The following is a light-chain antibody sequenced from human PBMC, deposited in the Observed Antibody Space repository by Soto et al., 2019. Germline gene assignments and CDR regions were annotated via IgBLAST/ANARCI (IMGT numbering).Light chain of an antibody. V-gene: IGLV1-51*01. CDR3: GSCDSSVSAYV. J-gene: IGLJ1*01. CDR1: SSNIGGNS. CDR2: DDN. Sequence: HSLLAQPPSGCAAPGQKFTISCSGSSSNIGGNSVSWYQQLPGTAPKLLIYDDNKRPSGIPDRFSGSKSGTSATLGITGFQTGDEADYYCGSCDSSVSAYVFGTGTKVTVL.